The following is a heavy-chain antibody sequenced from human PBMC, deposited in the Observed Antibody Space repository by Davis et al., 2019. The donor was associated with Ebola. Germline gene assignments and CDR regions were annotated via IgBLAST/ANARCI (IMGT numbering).Heavy chain of an antibody. V-gene: IGHV5-51*01. D-gene: IGHD5-24*01. Sequence: GESLKISCKGSGYSFTSYWIVWVRQTPGKGLECMGIIFPGDSDTRYSPSIQGQVTIPADKSISTAYLQWSSLKASDTAMYYCARGTDGYNPGGYFDSWGQGTLVTVSS. CDR1: GYSFTSYW. CDR2: IFPGDSDT. J-gene: IGHJ4*02. CDR3: ARGTDGYNPGGYFDS.